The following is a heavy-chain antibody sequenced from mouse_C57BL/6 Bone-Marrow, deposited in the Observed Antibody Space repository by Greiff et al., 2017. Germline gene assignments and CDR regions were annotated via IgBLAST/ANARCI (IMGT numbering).Heavy chain of an antibody. Sequence: EVQLQQSGAELVRPGASVKLSCTASGFNIKDDYMHWVKQRPEQGLEWIGWIDPENGDTEYASKFQGKATITADTSSNTAYLQLSSLTSEDTAVYYCTVLLRSYYYAMDYWGQGTSVTVSS. J-gene: IGHJ4*01. CDR1: GFNIKDDY. CDR3: TVLLRSYYYAMDY. CDR2: IDPENGDT. D-gene: IGHD1-1*01. V-gene: IGHV14-4*01.